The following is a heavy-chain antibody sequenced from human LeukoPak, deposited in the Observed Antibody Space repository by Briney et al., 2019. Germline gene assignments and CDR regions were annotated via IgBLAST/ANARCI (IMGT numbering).Heavy chain of an antibody. D-gene: IGHD3-22*01. CDR3: ARDVGYYDSSGYYYPLFAFDI. CDR1: GGSISSGSYY. CDR2: IYTSGST. Sequence: SETLSLTCTVSGGSISSGSYYWSWIRQPAGKGLEWIGRIYTSGSTNYNPSLKSRVTISVDTSKNQFSLKLSSVTAADTAVYYCARDVGYYDSSGYYYPLFAFDIWGQGTMVTVSS. J-gene: IGHJ3*02. V-gene: IGHV4-61*02.